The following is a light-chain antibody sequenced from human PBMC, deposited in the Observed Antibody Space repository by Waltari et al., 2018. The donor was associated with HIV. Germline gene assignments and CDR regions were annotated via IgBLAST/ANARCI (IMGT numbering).Light chain of an antibody. CDR3: QSADSSGGFRV. J-gene: IGLJ3*02. CDR1: SFSRQY. Sequence: SYELTPPPSVSVSPGQTATITCSVDSFSRQYAYWYQQKPGQATVAIISKDTERPSGIPERFSGSSSGTTVPLIISEAQTEDEADYYCQSADSSGGFRVFGGGTRLSVL. CDR2: KDT. V-gene: IGLV3-25*03.